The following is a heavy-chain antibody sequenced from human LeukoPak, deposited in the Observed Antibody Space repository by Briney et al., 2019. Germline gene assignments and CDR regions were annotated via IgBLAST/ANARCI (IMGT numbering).Heavy chain of an antibody. CDR3: ARERVGYSYGATCFDY. CDR1: GFTFSSYS. V-gene: IGHV3-21*01. J-gene: IGHJ4*02. Sequence: GGSLRLSCAASGFTFSSYSMNWVRQAPGKGLEWVPSISSSSSYIYYADSVKGRFTISRDNAKNSLYLQMNSLRAEDTAVYYCARERVGYSYGATCFDYWGQGTLVTVSS. D-gene: IGHD5-18*01. CDR2: ISSSSSYI.